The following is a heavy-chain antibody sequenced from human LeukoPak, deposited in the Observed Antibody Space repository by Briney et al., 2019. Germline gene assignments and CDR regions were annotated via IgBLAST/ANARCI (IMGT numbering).Heavy chain of an antibody. CDR3: ARGGVNYDSSGYYPRYSAFDI. V-gene: IGHV4-39*07. D-gene: IGHD3-22*01. CDR2: IYYSGST. CDR1: GGSISSSSYY. Sequence: SETLSLTCTVSGGSISSSSYYWGWIRQPPGKGLEWIGSIYYSGSTYYNPSLKSRVTISVDTSKNQFSLKLSSVTAADTAVYYCARGGVNYDSSGYYPRYSAFDIWGQGTMVTVSS. J-gene: IGHJ3*02.